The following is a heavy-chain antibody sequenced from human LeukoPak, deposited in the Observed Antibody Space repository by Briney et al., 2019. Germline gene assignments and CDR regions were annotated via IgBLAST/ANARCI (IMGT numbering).Heavy chain of an antibody. CDR3: SRQLYDSSGYSDY. Sequence: KPSETLSLTCTVSGYSISSGYYWVWIRQSPGKGLEWIASIYHSGNTYYNPSLKGRVTISVDTSKNQFSLKLSSVTAADTAVYYCSRQLYDSSGYSDYWGQGTLVTVSS. V-gene: IGHV4-38-2*02. D-gene: IGHD3-22*01. CDR2: IYHSGNT. CDR1: GYSISSGYY. J-gene: IGHJ4*02.